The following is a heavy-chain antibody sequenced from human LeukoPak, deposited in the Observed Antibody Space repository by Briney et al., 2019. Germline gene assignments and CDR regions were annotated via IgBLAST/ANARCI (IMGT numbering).Heavy chain of an antibody. CDR1: DDSVTTSY. CDR3: ARGNGWKLHDY. J-gene: IGHJ4*02. D-gene: IGHD4-23*01. Sequence: SETLSLTCTVSDDSVTTSYWSWIRQSAAKELEWIGRVSRSGGVLYNSAFRSRFTLSVDTSNNQFSLAVRGVTAAATAVYYCARGNGWKLHDYWGQGIQVTVSS. CDR2: VSRSGGV. V-gene: IGHV4-4*07.